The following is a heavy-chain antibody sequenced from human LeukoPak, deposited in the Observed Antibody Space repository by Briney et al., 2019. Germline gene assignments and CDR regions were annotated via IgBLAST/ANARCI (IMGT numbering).Heavy chain of an antibody. Sequence: PGGSLRLSCAASGFTFSSYWMHWVRQAPGKGLEWVSAISGSGGSTYYADSVKGRFTISRDNSKNTLYLQMNSLRAEDTAVYYCAKYGSGSYFDGMDVWGQGTTVTVSS. CDR3: AKYGSGSYFDGMDV. CDR2: ISGSGGST. D-gene: IGHD3-10*01. V-gene: IGHV3-23*01. CDR1: GFTFSSYW. J-gene: IGHJ6*02.